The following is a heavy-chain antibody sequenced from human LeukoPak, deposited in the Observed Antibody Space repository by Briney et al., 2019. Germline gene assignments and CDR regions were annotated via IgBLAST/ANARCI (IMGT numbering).Heavy chain of an antibody. D-gene: IGHD3-10*01. CDR1: GGSISSYY. Sequence: SETLSLTCSVSGGSISSYYWTWIRQPPGKGLEWIGYIYYSGSTNYNPSLKSRVTISVDKSKNQFSLKLSSVTAADTAVYYCASHGPGSGSYFSDYWGQGTLVTVSS. CDR2: IYYSGST. J-gene: IGHJ4*02. CDR3: ASHGPGSGSYFSDY. V-gene: IGHV4-59*12.